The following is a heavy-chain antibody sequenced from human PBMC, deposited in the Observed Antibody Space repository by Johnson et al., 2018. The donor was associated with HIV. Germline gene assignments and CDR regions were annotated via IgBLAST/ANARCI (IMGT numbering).Heavy chain of an antibody. Sequence: EVQLVESGGGVVPPGRSLRVSCGASGFSVSNTYMNWVRQAPGKGLEWVAVLYSGGSAYYADSVRGRFTISRDNSKNTLYLQMNSLRAEDTAVYYFARDRGYSSSSANAFDIWGQGTMVTVSS. CDR1: GFSVSNTY. J-gene: IGHJ3*02. CDR2: LYSGGSA. CDR3: ARDRGYSSSSANAFDI. V-gene: IGHV3-66*01. D-gene: IGHD6-6*01.